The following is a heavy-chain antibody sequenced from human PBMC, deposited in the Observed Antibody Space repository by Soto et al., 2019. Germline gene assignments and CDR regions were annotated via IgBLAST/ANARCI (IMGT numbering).Heavy chain of an antibody. J-gene: IGHJ3*02. CDR3: VRGGYMHACDI. D-gene: IGHD6-13*01. Sequence: EAQLVESGGGLVQPGGSLRLSCAASGFTFSSYWMYWVRQAPGKGLEWVSHMNNDGSYTIYAESVKGRFTFSRDNAKNTLYLQMNSLSAEDTAVYYCVRGGYMHACDIWGQGTMVTVSS. V-gene: IGHV3-74*01. CDR1: GFTFSSYW. CDR2: MNNDGSYT.